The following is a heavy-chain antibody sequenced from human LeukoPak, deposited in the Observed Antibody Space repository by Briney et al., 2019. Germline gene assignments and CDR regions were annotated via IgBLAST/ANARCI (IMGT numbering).Heavy chain of an antibody. V-gene: IGHV3-7*01. D-gene: IGHD4-23*01. CDR2: IKQDGSEK. CDR3: AKGDDYGGKNWFDP. Sequence: GGSLRLSCAASGFTFSSYWMSWVRQAPGKGLEWVANIKQDGSEKYYVDSVKGRFTISRDNAKNSLYLQMNSLRAEDTAVYYCAKGDDYGGKNWFDPWGQGTLVTVSS. CDR1: GFTFSSYW. J-gene: IGHJ5*02.